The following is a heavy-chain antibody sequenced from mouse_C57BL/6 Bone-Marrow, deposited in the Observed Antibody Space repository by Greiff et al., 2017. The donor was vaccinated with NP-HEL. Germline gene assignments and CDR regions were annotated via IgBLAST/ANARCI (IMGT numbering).Heavy chain of an antibody. CDR1: GFTFTDYN. CDR2: INPNNGGT. CDR3: AKMTAVVAVRDY. D-gene: IGHD1-1*01. Sequence: EVQLQQSGPELVKPGASVKMSCKASGFTFTDYNMHWVKQSHGKSLEWIGYINPNNGGTCYNQKFKGKATLTADKSSSTAYMQLSSLTSEDSAVYYCAKMTAVVAVRDYWGQGTTLTVSS. V-gene: IGHV1-22*01. J-gene: IGHJ2*01.